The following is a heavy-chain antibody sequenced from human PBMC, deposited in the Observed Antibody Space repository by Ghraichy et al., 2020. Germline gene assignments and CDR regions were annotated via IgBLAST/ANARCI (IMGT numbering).Heavy chain of an antibody. Sequence: GGSLRLSCAASGFTFSSYAMSWVRQAPGKGLEWVAAAGGGGSKYYTDSVKGRFTISRDISKNTLYLQMNILRVDDTAVYYCAKQRSHPREAYYFYYWGQGALVTVSS. CDR3: AKQRSHPREAYYFYY. J-gene: IGHJ4*02. V-gene: IGHV3-23*01. CDR2: AGGGGSK. D-gene: IGHD3-16*01. CDR1: GFTFSSYA.